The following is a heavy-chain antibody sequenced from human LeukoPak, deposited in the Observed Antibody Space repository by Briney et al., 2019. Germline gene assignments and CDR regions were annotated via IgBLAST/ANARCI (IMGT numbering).Heavy chain of an antibody. V-gene: IGHV4-59*08. D-gene: IGHD3/OR15-3a*01. Sequence: SETLSPTCTVSGVSINSHYWSWIPQSPGKGLEWIAYGHYSGTTNYNPSLKSRVTISLDTSKNQFSLKLTSVSAADTAMYYCARHGTGTGYPLDYWGLGTLVTVSS. CDR1: GVSINSHY. J-gene: IGHJ4*02. CDR2: GHYSGTT. CDR3: ARHGTGTGYPLDY.